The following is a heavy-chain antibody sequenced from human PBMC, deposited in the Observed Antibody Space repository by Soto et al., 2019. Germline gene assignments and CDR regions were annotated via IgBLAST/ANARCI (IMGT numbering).Heavy chain of an antibody. V-gene: IGHV4-59*01. J-gene: IGHJ5*02. Sequence: SETLSLTCTVSGGSISSYYWSWIRQPPGKGLEWIGYIYYDGNTSYNPSLRSRVNISVDTFKNQFSLILSSVTSADTAVYYCARDQLSSGLYVWFDPWGQGTLVTVSS. CDR2: IYYDGNT. CDR3: ARDQLSSGLYVWFDP. CDR1: GGSISSYY. D-gene: IGHD6-25*01.